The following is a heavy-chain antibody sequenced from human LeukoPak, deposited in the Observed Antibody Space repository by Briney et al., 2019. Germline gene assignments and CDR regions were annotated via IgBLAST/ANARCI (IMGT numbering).Heavy chain of an antibody. V-gene: IGHV3-74*01. Sequence: GGSLRLSCAASGFTFSSYWMPWVRQAPGKGLVWVSRINSDGSSTSYADSVKGRFTISRDNAKNTLYLQMNSLRAEDTAVYYCARDFTYGDYLYYYGMDVWGQGTTVTVSS. CDR3: ARDFTYGDYLYYYGMDV. D-gene: IGHD4-17*01. CDR1: GFTFSSYW. CDR2: INSDGSST. J-gene: IGHJ6*02.